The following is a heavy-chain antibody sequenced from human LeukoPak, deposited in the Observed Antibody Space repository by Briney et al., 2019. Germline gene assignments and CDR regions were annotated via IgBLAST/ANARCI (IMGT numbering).Heavy chain of an antibody. V-gene: IGHV4-4*07. CDR2: IYTSGST. D-gene: IGHD2-15*01. CDR3: AREVVVVVAATPLLRDYYYYGMDV. CDR1: GGSISSYY. Sequence: SETLSLTCTVSGGSISSYYWSWIRQPAGKGLEGIGRIYTSGSTNYNPSLKSRVTMSVDTSKNQFSLKLSSVTAADTTVYYCAREVVVVVAATPLLRDYYYYGMDVWGQGTTVTVSS. J-gene: IGHJ6*02.